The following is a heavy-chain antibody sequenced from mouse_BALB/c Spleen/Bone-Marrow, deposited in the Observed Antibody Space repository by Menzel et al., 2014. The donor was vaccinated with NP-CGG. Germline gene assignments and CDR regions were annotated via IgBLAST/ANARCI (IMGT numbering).Heavy chain of an antibody. CDR2: IGTYYGDA. CDR3: AREGAWFAF. J-gene: IGHJ3*01. CDR1: GYTFTDYA. Sequence: QVQLQQSGAELVRPGVSVKISCKGSGYTFTDYAMHWVKQSHAKSLEWIGVIGTYYGDATYNQKFKTKATMTVDKSSSTAYMELARLTSEDSALYYCAREGAWFAFWGQGTLVTVSA. V-gene: IGHV1S137*01.